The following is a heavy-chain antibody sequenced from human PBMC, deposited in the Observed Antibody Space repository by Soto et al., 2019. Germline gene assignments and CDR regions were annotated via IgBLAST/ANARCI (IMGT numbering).Heavy chain of an antibody. CDR1: GYTFTSYG. D-gene: IGHD2-2*01. CDR2: ISGYNGNT. J-gene: IGHJ6*03. CDR3: ARLGYCSSTSCYAGLGYYYYYYMDV. V-gene: IGHV1-18*01. Sequence: QVQLVQSGAEVKKPGASVKVSCKASGYTFTSYGISWVRQAPGQGLEWMGWISGYNGNTNYAQKLQGRVTMTTDTSTNTAYMELMSLRSDDTAVYYCARLGYCSSTSCYAGLGYYYYYYMDVWGKGSTVTVSS.